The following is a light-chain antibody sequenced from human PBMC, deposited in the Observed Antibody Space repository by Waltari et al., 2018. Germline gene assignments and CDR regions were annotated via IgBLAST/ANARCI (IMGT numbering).Light chain of an antibody. Sequence: SSELTQDPAVSVALGQTVRVTCRGDSLRDYYASWYQLKPGQAPVLVIYGTNNRPSGIPDRFSGSSSGNTASLTITGAQAEDEADYYCNSRDSSGQVVFGGGTKLTVL. V-gene: IGLV3-19*01. CDR3: NSRDSSGQVV. J-gene: IGLJ2*01. CDR2: GTN. CDR1: SLRDYY.